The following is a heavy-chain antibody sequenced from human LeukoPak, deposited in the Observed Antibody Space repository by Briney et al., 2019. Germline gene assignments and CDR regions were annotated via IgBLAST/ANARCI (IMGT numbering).Heavy chain of an antibody. D-gene: IGHD3-10*01. V-gene: IGHV3-48*03. Sequence: PGGSLRVSCAASGFTFSSYEMNWVRQAPGKGLEWVSYISSSGSTIYYAASVKGRFTISRDNAKNSLYLQMNSLRAEDTAVYYYARDGKGRNRVGYYFDYWGQGTLVTVSS. CDR1: GFTFSSYE. CDR2: ISSSGSTI. CDR3: ARDGKGRNRVGYYFDY. J-gene: IGHJ4*02.